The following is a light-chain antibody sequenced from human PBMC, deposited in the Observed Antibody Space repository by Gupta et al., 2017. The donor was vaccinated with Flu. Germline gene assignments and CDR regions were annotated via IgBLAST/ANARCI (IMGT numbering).Light chain of an antibody. CDR3: GTWDSSLSAWV. V-gene: IGLV1-51*01. J-gene: IGLJ3*02. CDR1: SSNIGNNY. CDR2: DNN. Sequence: QSVLTQPPSVSAASGQTVTISCSGSSSNIGNNYVSWYQQLPGTAPKLLIYDNNKRPSGIPDRFSGSKSGTSATLGITGLQTGDEADYYCGTWDSSLSAWVFGGGTKLTVL.